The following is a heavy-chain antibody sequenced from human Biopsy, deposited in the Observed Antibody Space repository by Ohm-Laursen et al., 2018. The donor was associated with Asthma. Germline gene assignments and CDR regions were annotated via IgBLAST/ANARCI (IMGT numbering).Heavy chain of an antibody. V-gene: IGHV2-5*02. J-gene: IGHJ5*02. CDR2: IYCDDYN. Sequence: TQTLTLTCSFSGFSLRTPGVRVGWIRQSPGKALEWLALIYCDDYNLFRPSLKRRLTITKDPSKNQVVLTMTKMDPVDSGTYYCALSQDSGFDDHSPSWFDPWGQGTLVTVSS. D-gene: IGHD3-9*01. CDR1: GFSLRTPGVR. CDR3: ALSQDSGFDDHSPSWFDP.